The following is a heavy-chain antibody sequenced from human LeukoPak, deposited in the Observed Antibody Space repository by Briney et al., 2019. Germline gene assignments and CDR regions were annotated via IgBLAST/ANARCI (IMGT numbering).Heavy chain of an antibody. D-gene: IGHD2-15*01. V-gene: IGHV1-18*01. J-gene: IGHJ4*02. CDR1: GYTFTSYS. CDR3: ARASYCSDGSCYSDY. CDR2: MSAYNGNT. Sequence: ASVKVSCKASGYTFTSYSISWVRRAPGPGPEWMGWMSAYNGNTIYAQKVKGRVTMTPDTSTSTAYMELRSLKSDDTAVYYCARASYCSDGSCYSDYWGQGTLVTVSS.